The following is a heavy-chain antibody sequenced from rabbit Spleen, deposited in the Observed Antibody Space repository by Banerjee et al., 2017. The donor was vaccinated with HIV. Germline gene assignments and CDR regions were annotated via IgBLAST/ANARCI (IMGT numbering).Heavy chain of an antibody. CDR2: IDTVSSGFT. V-gene: IGHV1S40*01. J-gene: IGHJ6*01. CDR3: ARDTTSSFSSYGMDL. D-gene: IGHD1-1*01. CDR1: GVSFSGNSH. Sequence: QSLEESGGDLVKPGASLTLTCIASGVSFSGNSHMCWVRQAPGKGLEWIACIDTVSSGFTYFASWAKGRFTISKTSSTTVTLQMTSLTAADTATYFCARDTTSSFSSYGMDLWGQGTLVTVS.